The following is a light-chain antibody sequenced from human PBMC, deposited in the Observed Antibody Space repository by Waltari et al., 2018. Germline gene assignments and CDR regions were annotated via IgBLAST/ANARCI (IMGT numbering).Light chain of an antibody. CDR1: TRYVGAYNY. CDR2: DVS. V-gene: IGLV2-11*01. J-gene: IGLJ2*01. CDR3: CSYAGRNSVV. Sequence: QSALTQPRPVPGSPGPTVTIPCTGTTRYVGAYNYVPWYQQPPGKAPKLMIYDVSRRPAGVPDRFSGSKSGNTASLTISGLQAEDEADYYFCSYAGRNSVVFGGGTRLTVL.